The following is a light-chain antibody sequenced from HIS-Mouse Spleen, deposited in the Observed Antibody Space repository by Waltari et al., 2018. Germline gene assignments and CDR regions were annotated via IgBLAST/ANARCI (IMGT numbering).Light chain of an antibody. Sequence: QSALTQPASVSGSPGQSITISCTGTSSHVGGDHYVSWYQQHPGKAPKLMIYDVSNRPSGVSNRFSGSKSGNTASLTISGLQAEDEADYYCSSYTSSSFNVVFGGGTKLTVL. CDR3: SSYTSSSFNVV. CDR1: SSHVGGDHY. J-gene: IGLJ2*01. V-gene: IGLV2-14*03. CDR2: DVS.